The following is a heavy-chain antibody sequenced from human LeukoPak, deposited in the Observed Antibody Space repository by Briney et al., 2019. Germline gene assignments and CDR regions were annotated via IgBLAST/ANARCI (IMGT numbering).Heavy chain of an antibody. CDR1: GFTFSSYW. CDR2: IKQDGSEK. Sequence: PGGSLRLSCAASGFTFSSYWMSWVRQAPGKGLEWVANIKQDGSEKYYVDSVKGRFTISRDNSKNTLYLQMNSLRAEDTAVYYCARDPPYPSRYCSSTSCNGYDTFDYWGQGILVTVSS. J-gene: IGHJ4*02. CDR3: ARDPPYPSRYCSSTSCNGYDTFDY. D-gene: IGHD2-2*01. V-gene: IGHV3-7*01.